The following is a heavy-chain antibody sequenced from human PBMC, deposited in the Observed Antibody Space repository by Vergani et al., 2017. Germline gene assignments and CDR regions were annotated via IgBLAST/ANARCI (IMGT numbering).Heavy chain of an antibody. CDR3: AKDRAITATTVPDY. CDR2: IRYDGNNQ. CDR1: GFSFNNYG. Sequence: QVQLVESGGGVVQPGGSLRLSCEASGFSFNNYGIHWFRQTPGKGLEWVAFIRYDGNNQQYFHSVKGRFTISRDNSKNTVYLQMNSLRVEDTAVYYCAKDRAITATTVPDYWGQGTLVTVSS. V-gene: IGHV3-30*02. J-gene: IGHJ4*02. D-gene: IGHD1-20*01.